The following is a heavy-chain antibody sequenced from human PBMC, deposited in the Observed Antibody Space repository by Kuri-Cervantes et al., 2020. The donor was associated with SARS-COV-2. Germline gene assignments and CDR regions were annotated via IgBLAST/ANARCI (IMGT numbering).Heavy chain of an antibody. CDR3: ARSHTLYGGNSSPWDY. CDR2: INTYNGNT. Sequence: ASVKVSCKASGYTFNTYGISWVRQAPGRGLEWMGSINTYNGNTNYAQIIQGRVAMTTDTSTNTAFMELRGLRPFDTAVYYCARSHTLYGGNSSPWDYWGQGTVVTVSS. CDR1: GYTFNTYG. D-gene: IGHD4-23*01. V-gene: IGHV1-18*01. J-gene: IGHJ4*02.